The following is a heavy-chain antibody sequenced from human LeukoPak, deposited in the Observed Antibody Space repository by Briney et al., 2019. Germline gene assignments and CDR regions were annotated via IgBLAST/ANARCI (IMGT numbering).Heavy chain of an antibody. J-gene: IGHJ3*02. Sequence: GGSLRLSCTASGFTFGDYAMSWFRQAPGKGLEWVGFIRSKAYGGTTEYAASVKGRFTISRDDSKSIAYLQMNSLKTEDTAVYYCTRDPYGIVDHDAFDIWGQGTMVTVSS. CDR1: GFTFGDYA. CDR3: TRDPYGIVDHDAFDI. D-gene: IGHD3-22*01. CDR2: IRSKAYGGTT. V-gene: IGHV3-49*03.